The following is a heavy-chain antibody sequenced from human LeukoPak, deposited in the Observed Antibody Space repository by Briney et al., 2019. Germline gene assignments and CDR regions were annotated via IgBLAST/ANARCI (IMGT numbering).Heavy chain of an antibody. D-gene: IGHD5/OR15-5a*01. Sequence: GESLKISCPGSGYSFTSHWIGWVRQMTGKGLEWMGIIYSGDSDTRYSPSFQGQVTISADKSISTAYLQWNSLKASDTAMYYCARQMSNSVYDAWGQGTLVTVSS. V-gene: IGHV5-51*01. CDR3: ARQMSNSVYDA. CDR2: IYSGDSDT. CDR1: GYSFTSHW. J-gene: IGHJ4*02.